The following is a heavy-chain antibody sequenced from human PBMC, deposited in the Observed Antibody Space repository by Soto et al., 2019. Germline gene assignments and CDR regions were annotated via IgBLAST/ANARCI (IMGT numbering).Heavy chain of an antibody. D-gene: IGHD2-21*01. Sequence: QVQLVQSGAEVKKPGSSVKVSCKASGGTFSSYPISWVRQAPGQGLEWMGRIIPILNIANYAQKFQGRVTLTADKSTNTAYMELCSLRSEETAVYYCARPRAATDSLYWFDPWGQGSLVTVSS. CDR1: GGTFSSYP. CDR2: IIPILNIA. CDR3: ARPRAATDSLYWFDP. V-gene: IGHV1-69*02. J-gene: IGHJ5*02.